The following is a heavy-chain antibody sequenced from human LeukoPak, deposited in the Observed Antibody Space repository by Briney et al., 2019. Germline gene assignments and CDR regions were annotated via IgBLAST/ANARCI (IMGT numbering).Heavy chain of an antibody. CDR1: GGSISSYY. J-gene: IGHJ4*02. CDR3: ARSRWLQPYD. CDR2: IYSSGTT. V-gene: IGHV4-59*01. Sequence: KASETLSLTCTVSGGSISSYYWSWIRQPPGKGLEWIEYIYSSGTTSYNPSLKSRVTISVDTSKNQFSLKLSSVTAADTAVYYCARSRWLQPYDWGQGTLVTVSS. D-gene: IGHD5-24*01.